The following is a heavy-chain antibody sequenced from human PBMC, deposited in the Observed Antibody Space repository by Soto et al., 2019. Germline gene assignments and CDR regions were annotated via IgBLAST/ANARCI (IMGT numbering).Heavy chain of an antibody. D-gene: IGHD3-10*01. J-gene: IGHJ5*02. CDR2: INPRGFFT. CDR3: ARAAGRFGELFSFDP. Sequence: QVQPVQSGAEVKKPGASVKVSCKASGYTFTSYNIHWVRQAPGQGLEWVGMINPRGFFTTYAQKFRGRVTVTGDTSTSVVYMELTNLISEDTAMYYCARAAGRFGELFSFDPWGQGTLVSVS. CDR1: GYTFTSYN. V-gene: IGHV1-46*01.